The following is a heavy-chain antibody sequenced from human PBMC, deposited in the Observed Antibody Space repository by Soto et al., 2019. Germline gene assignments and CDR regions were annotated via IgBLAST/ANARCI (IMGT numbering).Heavy chain of an antibody. CDR2: INHSGST. D-gene: IGHD4-17*01. Sequence: PPETLSLTSAVYGGSFSGYYWNWIRQPPGKGLEWIGVINHSGSTNYNPSLRGRVTISVDTSRNQFSLSVTSVSAADTAVYYCARNLGDYPNYWGQGTLVTVS. CDR3: ARNLGDYPNY. V-gene: IGHV4-34*01. J-gene: IGHJ4*02. CDR1: GGSFSGYY.